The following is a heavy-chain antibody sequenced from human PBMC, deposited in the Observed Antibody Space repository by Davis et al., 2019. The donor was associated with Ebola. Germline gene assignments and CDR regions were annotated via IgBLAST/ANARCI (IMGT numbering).Heavy chain of an antibody. CDR3: ATVDAVTGYPRCDT. V-gene: IGHV3-30*04. CDR2: MSHAGSNK. J-gene: IGHJ5*02. D-gene: IGHD3-9*01. CDR1: GFTSSTSP. Sequence: PAGSLRLSCAASGFTSSTSPMHWVPRAPARGLEWIAVMSHAGSNKYYADSLKDRNTISRDNAKNSLYLRMNSLRAEDTALYHCATVDAVTGYPRCDTWGQGTLVIVSS.